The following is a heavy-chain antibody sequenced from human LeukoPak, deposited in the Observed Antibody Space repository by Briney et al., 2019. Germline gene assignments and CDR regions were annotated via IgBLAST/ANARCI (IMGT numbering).Heavy chain of an antibody. Sequence: PGGSQRLPRAASGFPYHFYDATCVRQAPGKGLEWVANIKQDGSEKYYVDSVKGRFTSSRDNAKNSLYLQMNSLRAEDTAVYYCARDSERGLLRSEYWGRGT. CDR1: GFPYHFYD. D-gene: IGHD3-10*01. CDR3: ARDSERGLLRSEY. J-gene: IGHJ1*01. V-gene: IGHV3-7*05. CDR2: IKQDGSEK.